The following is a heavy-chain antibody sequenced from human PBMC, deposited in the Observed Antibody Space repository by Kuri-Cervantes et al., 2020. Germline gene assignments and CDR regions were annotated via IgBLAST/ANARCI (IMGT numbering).Heavy chain of an antibody. CDR2: IYTSVST. CDR1: GGAISSGTYY. D-gene: IGHD4-17*01. CDR3: ARDPGNGDYYFDY. J-gene: IGHJ4*02. Sequence: SETLSLTCTVSGGAISSGTYYWTWIRQPAGKGLEWIGLIYTSVSTNCKPSLKSRVTRSVDTSRNQFSLKLSSVSAVDTAVYYCARDPGNGDYYFDYWGQGILVTVSS. V-gene: IGHV4-61*02.